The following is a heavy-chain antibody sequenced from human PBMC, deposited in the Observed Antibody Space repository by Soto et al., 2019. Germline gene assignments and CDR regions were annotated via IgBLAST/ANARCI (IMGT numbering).Heavy chain of an antibody. D-gene: IGHD3-3*01. J-gene: IGHJ6*02. Sequence: PGGSLRLSCAASGFTFSSYAMHWVRQAPGKGLEWVAVISYDGSNKYYADSVKGRFTISRDNSKNTLYLQMNSLGAEDTAVYYCARVGRPWGGYYYYGMDVWGQGTTVTVSS. CDR2: ISYDGSNK. V-gene: IGHV3-30-3*01. CDR3: ARVGRPWGGYYYYGMDV. CDR1: GFTFSSYA.